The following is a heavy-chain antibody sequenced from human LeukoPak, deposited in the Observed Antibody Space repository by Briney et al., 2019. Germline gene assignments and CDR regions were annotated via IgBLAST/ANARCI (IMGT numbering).Heavy chain of an antibody. CDR1: GFTFSNAW. V-gene: IGHV3-15*01. Sequence: GGSLRLSCAASGFTFSNAWMSWVRQAPGKGLEWVGRIKNKTDGGTTDYAAPVKGRFTISRDDSKNTLYLQMNSLRAEDTAVYYCAKDLAPETYYYDSSGYYGGDYWGQGTLVTVSS. J-gene: IGHJ4*02. CDR2: IKNKTDGGTT. CDR3: AKDLAPETYYYDSSGYYGGDY. D-gene: IGHD3-22*01.